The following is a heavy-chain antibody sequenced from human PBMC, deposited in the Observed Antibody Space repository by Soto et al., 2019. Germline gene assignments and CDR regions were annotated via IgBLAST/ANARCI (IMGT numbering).Heavy chain of an antibody. J-gene: IGHJ5*02. Sequence: QVQLQESGPGLVRPSETLSLTCTVSGGSISTYYWSWIRQPPGKGLEWVGYVHYSGSTTYNPSLKRRVIMSVDTSKNQFSLKLSSVTAADTAGYYCARGKIVGPWGQGTLVTVSS. CDR2: VHYSGST. V-gene: IGHV4-59*01. CDR1: GGSISTYY. D-gene: IGHD3-16*02. CDR3: ARGKIVGP.